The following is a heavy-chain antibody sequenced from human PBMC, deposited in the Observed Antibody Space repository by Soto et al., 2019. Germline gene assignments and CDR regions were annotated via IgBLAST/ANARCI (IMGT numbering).Heavy chain of an antibody. D-gene: IGHD5-12*01. Sequence: QVQLVESGGGVVRPGRSLRLSCAASGFTFSSYGMHWVRQAPGKGLEWVAVIWYDGSNKYYADSVKGRFTISRDNSKNTLYLQMNSLRAEDTAVYYCARDGAVATLDYWGQGTLVTVSS. CDR3: ARDGAVATLDY. CDR2: IWYDGSNK. V-gene: IGHV3-33*01. J-gene: IGHJ4*02. CDR1: GFTFSSYG.